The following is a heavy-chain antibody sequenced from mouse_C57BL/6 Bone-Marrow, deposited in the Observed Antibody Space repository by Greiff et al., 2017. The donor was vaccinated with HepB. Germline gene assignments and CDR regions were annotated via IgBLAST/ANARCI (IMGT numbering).Heavy chain of an antibody. Sequence: EVMLVESGGDLVKPGGSLKLSCAASGFTFSSYGMSWVRQTPDKRLEWVATISSGGSYTYYPDSVKGRFTISRDNAKNTLYLQLSSLKSEDTAMYYCARGITTVVHWGQGTLVTVSA. CDR2: ISSGGSYT. V-gene: IGHV5-6*01. J-gene: IGHJ3*01. D-gene: IGHD1-1*01. CDR3: ARGITTVVH. CDR1: GFTFSSYG.